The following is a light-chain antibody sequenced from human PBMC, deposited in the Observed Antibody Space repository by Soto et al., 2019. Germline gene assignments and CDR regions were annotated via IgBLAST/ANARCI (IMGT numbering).Light chain of an antibody. CDR3: TSFAGSGTYV. Sequence: QSVLTQPASGSGSPGQSIAISCTGTSSDVGGYSYVSWYQQYPGKAPKLIIFDVTNRPSGVSDRFSGSKSGSTASLTISGLQADDEADYYCTSFAGSGTYVFGTGTKVTVL. CDR2: DVT. CDR1: SSDVGGYSY. V-gene: IGLV2-14*01. J-gene: IGLJ1*01.